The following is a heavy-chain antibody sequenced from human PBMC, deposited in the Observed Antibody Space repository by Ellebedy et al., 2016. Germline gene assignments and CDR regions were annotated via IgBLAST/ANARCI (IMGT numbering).Heavy chain of an antibody. V-gene: IGHV1-46*03. CDR3: AREAVVPAVMVYYYYMDV. D-gene: IGHD2-2*01. CDR2: INPSGGST. CDR1: EYTFTSYY. Sequence: ASVKVSXXASEYTFTSYYMHWVRQAPGQGLEWMGIINPSGGSTSYAQKFQGRVTMTRDTSTSTVYMELSNLRSEDTAVYYCAREAVVPAVMVYYYYMDVWGKGTTVTVSS. J-gene: IGHJ6*03.